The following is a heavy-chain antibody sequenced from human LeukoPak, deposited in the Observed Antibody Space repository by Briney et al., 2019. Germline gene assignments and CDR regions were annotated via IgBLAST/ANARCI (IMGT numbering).Heavy chain of an antibody. V-gene: IGHV3-7*01. D-gene: IGHD6-13*01. CDR3: ARQRQLVLGFWFDP. CDR1: GFTFSSYW. CDR2: IKQDGSEK. Sequence: GGSLRLSCAASGFTFSSYWMSWVRQAPGKGLEWVANIKQDGSEKYYVDSVKGRFTISRDNAKNSLYLQMNSLRAEDTAVYYCARQRQLVLGFWFDPWGQGTLVTVSS. J-gene: IGHJ5*02.